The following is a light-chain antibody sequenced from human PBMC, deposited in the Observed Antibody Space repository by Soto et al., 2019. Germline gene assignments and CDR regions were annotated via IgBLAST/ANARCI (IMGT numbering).Light chain of an antibody. J-gene: IGKJ5*01. V-gene: IGKV3-20*01. CDR3: QQYTGPPTT. Sequence: EIVLTHSPATLSLSPWEIATLSCRASQSVSSYLAWYQQKPGQAPRLLIYGASSRATGIPDRFSGSGSGTDFTLTISSLEPEDFAVYFCQQYTGPPTTLGQGTRLEIK. CDR2: GAS. CDR1: QSVSSY.